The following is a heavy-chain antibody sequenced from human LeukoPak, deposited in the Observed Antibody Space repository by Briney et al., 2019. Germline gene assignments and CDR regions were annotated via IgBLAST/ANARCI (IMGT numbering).Heavy chain of an antibody. CDR1: GGSFSGYY. D-gene: IGHD3-9*01. CDR2: INHSGST. CDR3: ARAGRCFDWLRGHDAFDI. V-gene: IGHV4-34*01. Sequence: PSETLSLTCAVYGGSFSGYYWSWIRQPPGKGLEWIGEINHSGSTNYNPSLKSRVTISVDTSKNQFSLKLSSVTAADTAVYYCARAGRCFDWLRGHDAFDIWGQGTMVTVSS. J-gene: IGHJ3*02.